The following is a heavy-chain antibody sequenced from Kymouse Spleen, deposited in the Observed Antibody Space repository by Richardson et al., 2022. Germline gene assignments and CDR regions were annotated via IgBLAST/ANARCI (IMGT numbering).Heavy chain of an antibody. Sequence: EVQLVESGGGLVQPGGSLRLSCAASGFTFSSYAMSWVRQAPGKGLEWVSAISGSGGSTYYADSVKGRFTISRDNSKNTLYLQMNSLRAEDTAVYYCAKGSLAARPRFGELLSDYWGQGTLVTVSS. CDR1: GFTFSSYA. J-gene: IGHJ4*02. D-gene: IGHD3-10*01. CDR3: AKGSLAARPRFGELLSDY. CDR2: ISGSGGST. V-gene: IGHV3-23*04.